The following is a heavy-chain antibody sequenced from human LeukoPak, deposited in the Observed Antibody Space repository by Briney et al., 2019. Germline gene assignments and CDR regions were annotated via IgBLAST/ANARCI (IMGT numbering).Heavy chain of an antibody. J-gene: IGHJ4*01. V-gene: IGHV4-39*01. CDR3: GRAHHSGAYGRLFDY. D-gene: IGHD1-26*01. CDR1: GGSISSGGYY. Sequence: SQTLFLTCTVSGGSISSGGYYWGWIRQPPGKGLEWIGGIHYDGSTYYNPSLKSRVTISVDASKNQFSLKVNSVTAADTAVYYCGRAHHSGAYGRLFDYWGHGTLVTVSS. CDR2: IHYDGST.